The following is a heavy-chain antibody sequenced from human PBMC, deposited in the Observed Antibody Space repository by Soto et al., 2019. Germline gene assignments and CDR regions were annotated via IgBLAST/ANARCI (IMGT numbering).Heavy chain of an antibody. Sequence: EVQLLESGGDLVQPGGSLRLSCAASGFTFGTYAMAWVRQAPGRGLEWVSALSSSGGNTYYADSVKGRFTISRDNSKNTLYLQMNSLRAEDTAVYYCAKKLGYSNIRGYYPGAFDYWDQGTPVTVSS. CDR1: GFTFGTYA. D-gene: IGHD3-22*01. CDR3: AKKLGYSNIRGYYPGAFDY. V-gene: IGHV3-23*01. J-gene: IGHJ4*02. CDR2: LSSSGGNT.